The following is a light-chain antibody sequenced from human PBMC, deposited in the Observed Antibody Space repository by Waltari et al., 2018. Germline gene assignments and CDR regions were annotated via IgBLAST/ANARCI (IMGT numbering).Light chain of an antibody. V-gene: IGLV7-43*01. CDR2: STT. CDR3: LLYDGSDQV. CDR1: AGGVTSGHY. J-gene: IGLJ3*02. Sequence: QTVVTQEPSLTVSPGGAVTLTCASSAGGVTSGHYPNWIQQKPGQVPRSLIHSTTNRHSWTPARFSGSLLGGKAALTLSGVQPEDEAEYYCLLYDGSDQVFGGGTKLTVL.